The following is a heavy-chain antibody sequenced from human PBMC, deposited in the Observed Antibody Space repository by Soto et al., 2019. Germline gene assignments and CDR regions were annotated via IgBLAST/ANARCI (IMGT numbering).Heavy chain of an antibody. CDR3: ARGLTGGQPGIAAAGAYYFDY. D-gene: IGHD6-13*01. Sequence: QVQLQQWGAGLLKPSETLSLTCAVYGGSFSGYYWSWIRQPPGKGLEWIGEINHSGSTNYNPSLKSRVTISVDTSKNQFSLNLSSVTAADTAVYYCARGLTGGQPGIAAAGAYYFDYWGQGTLVTVSS. J-gene: IGHJ4*02. CDR1: GGSFSGYY. CDR2: INHSGST. V-gene: IGHV4-34*01.